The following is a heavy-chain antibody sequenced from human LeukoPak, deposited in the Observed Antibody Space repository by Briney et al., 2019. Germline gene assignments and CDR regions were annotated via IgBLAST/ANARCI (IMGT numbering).Heavy chain of an antibody. CDR1: GGSTSSGSHY. CDR2: MYYSGTT. J-gene: IGHJ4*02. Sequence: SETLSLTCNVSGGSTSSGSHYWGWIRQPPGKGPEWIGSMYYSGTTYYNPSLKSRVTISVDTSKNQFSLRLNSVTAADTAVYYCARAPPGDSSGYEDWGQGTLVTVSS. CDR3: ARAPPGDSSGYED. D-gene: IGHD3-22*01. V-gene: IGHV4-39*07.